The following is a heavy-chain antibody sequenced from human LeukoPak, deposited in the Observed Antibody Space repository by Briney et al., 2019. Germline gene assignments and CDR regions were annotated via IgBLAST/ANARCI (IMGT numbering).Heavy chain of an antibody. J-gene: IGHJ4*02. Sequence: GGSLRLSCAPSGFIFSNFGMHWVRQAPGKGLEWLAFIRYDGSHKYYADSVEGRFTISRDNARNSLYLQMNNLRVEDTAIYYCARDYTGGWNDYWGQGTLVTVSS. D-gene: IGHD7-27*01. V-gene: IGHV3-30*02. CDR1: GFIFSNFG. CDR3: ARDYTGGWNDY. CDR2: IRYDGSHK.